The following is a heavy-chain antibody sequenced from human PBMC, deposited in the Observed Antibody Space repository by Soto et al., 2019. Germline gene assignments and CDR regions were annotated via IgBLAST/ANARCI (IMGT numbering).Heavy chain of an antibody. CDR2: INHSGST. V-gene: IGHV4-34*01. J-gene: IGHJ4*02. D-gene: IGHD3-16*01. CDR1: GGSFSGYY. Sequence: PSETLSLTCAVYGGSFSGYYWTWIRQPPGTGLEWIGEINHSGSTNYNPSLKSRVTISVDTSKNQFSLKLSSVTAADTAVYYCARTRMLLPLINKYYFDYWGQGTLVTSP. CDR3: ARTRMLLPLINKYYFDY.